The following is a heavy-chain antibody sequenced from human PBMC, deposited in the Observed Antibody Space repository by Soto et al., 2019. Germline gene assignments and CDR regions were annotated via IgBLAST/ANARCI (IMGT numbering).Heavy chain of an antibody. D-gene: IGHD3-22*01. V-gene: IGHV3-23*01. CDR1: GFTFSSYA. CDR2: ISGSGGST. Sequence: GGSLRLSCAASGFTFSSYAMSWVRQAPGKGLEWVSVISGSGGSTYYADSVKGRFTISRDNSKNTLYLQMNSLRAEDTAVYYCAKVSAYYYDSSGYYIGYWGQGTLVTVSS. J-gene: IGHJ4*02. CDR3: AKVSAYYYDSSGYYIGY.